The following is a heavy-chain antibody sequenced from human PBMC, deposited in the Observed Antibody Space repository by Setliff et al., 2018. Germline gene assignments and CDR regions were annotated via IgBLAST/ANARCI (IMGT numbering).Heavy chain of an antibody. V-gene: IGHV4-38-2*02. CDR3: AKHRSYFDY. CDR1: GYSISNDYF. J-gene: IGHJ4*02. CDR2: IYHSGST. Sequence: ASETLSLTCTVSGYSISNDYFWGWIRQPPGKGLEWIGSIYHSGSTSYYPSLKSRVTISVDTSKNQFSLNLSSVTAADTAVYYCAKHRSYFDYWGQGTLVTVST.